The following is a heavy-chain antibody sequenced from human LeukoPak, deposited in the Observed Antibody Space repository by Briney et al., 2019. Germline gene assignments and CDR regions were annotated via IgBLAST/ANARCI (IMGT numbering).Heavy chain of an antibody. CDR1: GYALTELS. D-gene: IGHD4-17*01. Sequence: GASVKVSCKVSGYALTELSMHWVRQAPGKGLEWMGGFDPEDGETIYAQKFQGRVTMTEDTSTDTAYMELSSLRSEDTAVYYCAREAGYGDYAGYFDYWGQGTLVTVSS. CDR2: FDPEDGET. V-gene: IGHV1-24*01. J-gene: IGHJ4*02. CDR3: AREAGYGDYAGYFDY.